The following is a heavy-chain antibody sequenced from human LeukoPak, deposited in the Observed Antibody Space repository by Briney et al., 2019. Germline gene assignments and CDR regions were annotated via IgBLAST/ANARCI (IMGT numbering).Heavy chain of an antibody. CDR2: IYSSGST. V-gene: IGHV4-59*08. D-gene: IGHD3-16*01. CDR1: GGSINTYY. CDR3: ARRGTPYYYYYMDV. Sequence: KPSETLSLTCTVFGGSINTYYWSWIRQSPGKGLEFIGYIYSSGSTDYNPSLKSRVVISIDTSKSQFSLKMNSVTAADTAVYYCARRGTPYYYYYMDVWGKGTTVTVSS. J-gene: IGHJ6*03.